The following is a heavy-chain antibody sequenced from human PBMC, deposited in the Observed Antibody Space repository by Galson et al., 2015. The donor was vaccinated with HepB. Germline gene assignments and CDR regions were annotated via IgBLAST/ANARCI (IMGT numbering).Heavy chain of an antibody. CDR3: ARTDSSVKY. CDR1: GFSLSTSGVG. D-gene: IGHD3-22*01. Sequence: PALVKPTQTLTLTCTFSGFSLSTSGVGVGWIRQPPGKALEWLALIYWNDDKRYSPSLKSRLTITKDTSKNQVVLTMTNMDPVDTATYYCARTDSSVKYWGQGTLVTVSS. J-gene: IGHJ4*02. V-gene: IGHV2-5*01. CDR2: IYWNDDK.